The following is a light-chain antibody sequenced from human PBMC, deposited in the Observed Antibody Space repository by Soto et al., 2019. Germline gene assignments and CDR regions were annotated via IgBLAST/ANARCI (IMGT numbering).Light chain of an antibody. V-gene: IGLV1-47*01. Sequence: QSVLTQAPSASGTPGQRVTVSCSGSSSNIGSNYVYWYQQLPGTAPKLLIYKSDQRPSGVPDRFSGSKSDTSASLAISGLRSEDEADYYCATWDDSLSGPVFGGGTKLTVL. CDR2: KSD. J-gene: IGLJ3*02. CDR3: ATWDDSLSGPV. CDR1: SSNIGSNY.